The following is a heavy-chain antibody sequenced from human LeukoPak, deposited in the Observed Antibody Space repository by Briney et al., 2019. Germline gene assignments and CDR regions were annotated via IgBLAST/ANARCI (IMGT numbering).Heavy chain of an antibody. CDR1: GFTFSSYS. Sequence: PGGSLRLSCAASGFTFSSYSMNWVRQAPGKGLEWVSSISSSSSYIYYADSVKGRFTISRDNAKNSLYLQMNSLRAEDTAVYYCARERRGIAAHFDYWGQGTLVTVSS. CDR3: ARERRGIAAHFDY. CDR2: ISSSSSYI. J-gene: IGHJ4*02. D-gene: IGHD6-13*01. V-gene: IGHV3-21*01.